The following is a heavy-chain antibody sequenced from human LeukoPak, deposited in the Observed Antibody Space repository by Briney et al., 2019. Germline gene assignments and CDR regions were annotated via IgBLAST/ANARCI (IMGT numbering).Heavy chain of an antibody. CDR2: IYPGDSDT. V-gene: IGHV5-51*01. CDR1: GYSFTSYW. Sequence: KIGESLKISCKGSGYSFTSYWIAWVRQMPGKGLEWMGIIYPGDSDTRYSPSFQGQVTISADKSTSTAYLQWSSPKASDTAMYYCARQGSYFDYWAQGTLVTVSS. CDR3: ARQGSYFDY. J-gene: IGHJ4*02.